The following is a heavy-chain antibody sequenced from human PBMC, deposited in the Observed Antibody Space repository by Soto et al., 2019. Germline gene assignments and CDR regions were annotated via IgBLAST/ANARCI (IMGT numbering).Heavy chain of an antibody. CDR1: GGSISINYYY. J-gene: IGHJ4*02. D-gene: IGHD3-22*01. CDR2: ISYSGTT. CDR3: AKEVENYYDSSGYQPGVHFDS. V-gene: IGHV4-39*02. Sequence: SETLSLTCTVSGGSISINYYYWGWIRQPPGKGLEWIGSISYSGTTHYNPSLKSRVTISVDTSKNQFSLKPSSVTAEDTAIYYCAKEVENYYDSSGYQPGVHFDSWGQGTLVTVSS.